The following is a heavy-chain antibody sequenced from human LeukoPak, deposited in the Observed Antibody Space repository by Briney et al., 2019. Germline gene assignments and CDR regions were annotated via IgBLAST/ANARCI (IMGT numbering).Heavy chain of an antibody. CDR3: ARDPSSGWSHFDY. CDR1: GGSISSYY. CDR2: IYYSGNT. Sequence: SETLSLTCTVSGGSISSYYWSWIRQPPGKGLEWIGYIYYSGNTNYNPSLKSRVTISVDTSKKQFSLKLSSVTAADTAVYYCARDPSSGWSHFDYWGQGTLVTVSS. V-gene: IGHV4-59*01. J-gene: IGHJ4*02. D-gene: IGHD6-19*01.